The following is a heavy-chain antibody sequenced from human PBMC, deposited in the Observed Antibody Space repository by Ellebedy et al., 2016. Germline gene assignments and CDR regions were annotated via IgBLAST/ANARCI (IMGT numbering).Heavy chain of an antibody. J-gene: IGHJ4*02. V-gene: IGHV3-49*03. CDR1: GFTFGDYA. CDR2: IRSKPYGGTP. CDR3: TRFNFGLERYFDWFDY. Sequence: GGSLRLXXTASGFTFGDYAMNWFRQAPGKGLEWVGFIRSKPYGGTPEYAASVKGRFTISRDDSKSIAYLQMNSLKSEDTAVYYCTRFNFGLERYFDWFDYWGQGTLVTVSS. D-gene: IGHD3-9*01.